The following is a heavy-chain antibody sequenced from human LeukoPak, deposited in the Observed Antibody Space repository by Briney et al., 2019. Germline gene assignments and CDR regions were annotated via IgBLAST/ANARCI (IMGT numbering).Heavy chain of an antibody. CDR2: TWYDGSNK. D-gene: IGHD2-2*01. J-gene: IGHJ6*02. Sequence: PGGSLRLSCAASGFTFNSYWMNWVRQAPGKGLEWVAATWYDGSNKYYADSVKGRFTISRDNSKNTLYLQMNSLRAEDTAVYFCARGGHCSTTSCSNYDGMDVWGQGTTLTVSS. CDR1: GFTFNSYW. V-gene: IGHV3-33*08. CDR3: ARGGHCSTTSCSNYDGMDV.